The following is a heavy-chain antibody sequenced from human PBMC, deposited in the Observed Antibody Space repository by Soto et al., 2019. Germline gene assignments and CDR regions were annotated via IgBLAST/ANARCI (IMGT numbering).Heavy chain of an antibody. CDR3: ARLGYSGSYYKMRYDYYYYGMDV. CDR2: INPNSGGT. CDR1: GYTFTGYY. Sequence: ASVKVSCKASGYTFTGYYMHWVRQAPGQGLEWMGWINPNSGGTNYAQKFQGRVTMTRDTSISTAYMELSRLRSDDTAVYYCARLGYSGSYYKMRYDYYYYGMDVWGQGTTVTVSS. J-gene: IGHJ6*02. V-gene: IGHV1-2*02. D-gene: IGHD3-10*01.